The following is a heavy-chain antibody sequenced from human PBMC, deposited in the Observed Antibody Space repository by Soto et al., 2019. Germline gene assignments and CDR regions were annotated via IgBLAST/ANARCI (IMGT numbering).Heavy chain of an antibody. J-gene: IGHJ6*02. CDR2: IYSGGST. Sequence: LRLSCAASGFTVSSNYMSWVRQAPGKGLEWVSVIYSGGSTYYADSVKGRFTISRDNSKNTLYLQMNSLRAEDTAVYYCARERVVTATHYYYYGMDVWGQGTTVTVSS. V-gene: IGHV3-53*01. D-gene: IGHD2-21*02. CDR1: GFTVSSNY. CDR3: ARERVVTATHYYYYGMDV.